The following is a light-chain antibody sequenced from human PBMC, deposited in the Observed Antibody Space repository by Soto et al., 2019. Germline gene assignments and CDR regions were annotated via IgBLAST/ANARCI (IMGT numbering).Light chain of an antibody. CDR1: QSISSW. CDR3: QQYNSYPWT. CDR2: KAS. Sequence: IHMPQPPSSLYASIGDRVTITCPAMQSISSWVAWYQQKPWKAPKLLIYKASSLESGVPSRFSGSGSGTEFTLTISSLQPDDFATYYCQQYNSYPWTFGQGTKVDIK. V-gene: IGKV1-5*03. J-gene: IGKJ1*01.